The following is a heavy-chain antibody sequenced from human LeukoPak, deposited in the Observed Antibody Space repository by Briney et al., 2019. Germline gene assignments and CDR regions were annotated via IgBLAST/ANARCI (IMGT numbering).Heavy chain of an antibody. CDR1: GFTFSNYA. CDR3: ARSRIANDSSGYYFKFDY. Sequence: GGSLRLSCARFGFTFSNYAIQWVRQAPGKGRGWVAAISFDGSKSYYAESVKGRFSIPRDNSRETLYLQMSSLAVEDTAIYYCARSRIANDSSGYYFKFDYWGQGALVTVSS. V-gene: IGHV3-30*15. D-gene: IGHD3-22*01. CDR2: ISFDGSKS. J-gene: IGHJ4*02.